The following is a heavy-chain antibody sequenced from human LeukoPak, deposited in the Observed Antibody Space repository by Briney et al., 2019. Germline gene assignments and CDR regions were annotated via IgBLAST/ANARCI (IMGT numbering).Heavy chain of an antibody. J-gene: IGHJ4*02. CDR3: AKGLPDIVVVVAVFDY. V-gene: IGHV3-23*01. D-gene: IGHD2-15*01. CDR2: ISGSGGST. Sequence: GGSLRLSCAASGFTFSSYAMSWVRQAPGKGLEWVSAISGSGGSTYYADSVKGRFTISRDNSKNTLYLQMNSLRAEDTAVYYCAKGLPDIVVVVAVFDYWGQGTLVTVSS. CDR1: GFTFSSYA.